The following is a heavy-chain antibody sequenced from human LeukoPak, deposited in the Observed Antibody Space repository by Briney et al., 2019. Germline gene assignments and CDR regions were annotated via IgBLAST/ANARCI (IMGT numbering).Heavy chain of an antibody. D-gene: IGHD6-19*01. V-gene: IGHV3-64D*09. CDR3: VNGGVAVARY. CDR2: ISGTGGST. Sequence: QSGGSLRLSCSASGFTFGNYAMHWVRQAPGKGLEYVSAISGTGGSTYYADSVKGRFTISRDNSKNTLFLQMSSLRPEDTAVYYCVNGGVAVARYWGQGTLVTVSS. CDR1: GFTFGNYA. J-gene: IGHJ4*02.